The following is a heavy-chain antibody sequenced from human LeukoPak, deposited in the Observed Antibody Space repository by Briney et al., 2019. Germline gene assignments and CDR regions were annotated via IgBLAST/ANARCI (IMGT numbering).Heavy chain of an antibody. CDR2: ISYDGSNK. D-gene: IGHD5-24*01. J-gene: IGHJ4*02. CDR1: GFTFSSYA. CDR3: ARDRTRDGYNQGRVFDY. V-gene: IGHV3-30-3*01. Sequence: GGSLRLSCAASGFTFSSYAMHWVRQAPGKGLEWVAVISYDGSNKYYADSVKGRFTITRDNSKNTLYLQMNSLRAEDTAVYYCARDRTRDGYNQGRVFDYWGQGTLVTVSS.